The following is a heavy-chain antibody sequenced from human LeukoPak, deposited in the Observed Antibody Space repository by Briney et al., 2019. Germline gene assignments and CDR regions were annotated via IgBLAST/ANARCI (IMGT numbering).Heavy chain of an antibody. CDR3: TRRLDD. CDR2: ISGTGGST. J-gene: IGHJ4*02. CDR1: GFTFSNYA. V-gene: IGHV3-23*01. D-gene: IGHD3-16*01. Sequence: GGSLRLSCAASGFTFSNYAMSWVRQAPGKGLEWVAGISGTGGSTHYADSVKGRFTISRDNAQNSLYLQMNGLRVEDTAVYYCTRRLDDWGQGTLVTVSS.